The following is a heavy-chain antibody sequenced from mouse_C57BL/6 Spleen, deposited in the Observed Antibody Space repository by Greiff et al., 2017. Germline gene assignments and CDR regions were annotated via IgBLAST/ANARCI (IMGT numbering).Heavy chain of an antibody. CDR2: IYPGDGDT. J-gene: IGHJ4*01. CDR3: ARVSYYGKARDY. D-gene: IGHD2-10*01. V-gene: IGHV1-80*01. Sequence: QVQLQQSGAELVKPGASVKISCKASGYAFSSYWMNWVKQRPGKGLEWIGQIYPGDGDTNYNGKFKGKATLTADKSSSTAYMQLSSLTSEDSAVYFCARVSYYGKARDYWGQGTSVTVSS. CDR1: GYAFSSYW.